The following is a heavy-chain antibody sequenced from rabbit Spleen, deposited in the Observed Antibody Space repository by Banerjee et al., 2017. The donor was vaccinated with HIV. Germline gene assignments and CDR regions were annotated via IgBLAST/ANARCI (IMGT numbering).Heavy chain of an antibody. CDR3: ARGDNNAGNGFNL. CDR1: GIDFSTYYY. Sequence: QSLEESGGDLVKPGASLTLTCTASGIDFSTYYYMCWVRQAPGKGLEWIACIVTVSANTYYASWAKGRFTITRSTSLNTVTLQMTSLTAADTATYFCARGDNNAGNGFNLWGPGTLVTVS. J-gene: IGHJ4*01. D-gene: IGHD4-2*01. V-gene: IGHV1S43*01. CDR2: IVTVSANT.